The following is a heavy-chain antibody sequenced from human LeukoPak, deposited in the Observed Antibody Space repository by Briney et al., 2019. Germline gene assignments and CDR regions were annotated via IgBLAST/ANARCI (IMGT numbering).Heavy chain of an antibody. D-gene: IGHD6-13*01. CDR3: AKQMVGLRPQYRHYFDY. V-gene: IGHV1-18*01. CDR2: ISAYNGNT. J-gene: IGHJ4*02. Sequence: ASVKVSCKASGYTFTSYGISWVRQAPGQGLEWMGWISAYNGNTNYAQKLQGRVTMTTDTSTSTAYMELRSLRSDDTAVYYCAKQMVGLRPQYRHYFDYWGQGTLVTVSS. CDR1: GYTFTSYG.